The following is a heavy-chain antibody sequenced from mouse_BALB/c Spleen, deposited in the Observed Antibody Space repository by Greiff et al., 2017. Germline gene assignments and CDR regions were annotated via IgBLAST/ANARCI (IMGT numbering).Heavy chain of an antibody. V-gene: IGHV1-87*01. J-gene: IGHJ3*01. Sequence: VQLQQSGAELARPGASVKLSCKASGYTFTSYWMQWVKQRPGQGLEWIGAIYPGDGDTRYTQKFKGKATLTADTSSSTAYMQLSSLASEDSAVYYCARWGIYYDYGFAYWGQGTLVTVSA. CDR3: ARWGIYYDYGFAY. CDR1: GYTFTSYW. CDR2: IYPGDGDT. D-gene: IGHD2-4*01.